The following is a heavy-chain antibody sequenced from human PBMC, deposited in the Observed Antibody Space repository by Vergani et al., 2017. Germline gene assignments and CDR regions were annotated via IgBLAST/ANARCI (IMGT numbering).Heavy chain of an antibody. V-gene: IGHV4-31*03. Sequence: QVQLQESGPGLVKPSQTLSLTCSVSGDSISSGVYYWNWIRQHPGKGLEWIGEIDSTGSTHHNPSLRRRINMSVDTSKNQFSLKLNSVTAADTAMYYCARMGGYDEGDAFRIGYFDSWGPGILVTVSS. D-gene: IGHD3-22*01. CDR1: GDSISSGVYY. CDR3: ARMGGYDEGDAFRIGYFDS. CDR2: IDSTGST. J-gene: IGHJ4*02.